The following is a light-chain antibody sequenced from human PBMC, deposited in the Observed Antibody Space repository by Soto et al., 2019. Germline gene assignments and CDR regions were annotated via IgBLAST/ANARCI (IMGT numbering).Light chain of an antibody. CDR2: YDR. CDR3: QVWHSSSDQGV. CDR1: NIGSES. Sequence: SYELTQPPSVSVAPGKTARITCGGNNIGSESVLWYQQKAGQAPVLLIYYDRHRRSGIPERFSGSNSGNTATLTISRVEAGDDADYYCQVWHSSSDQGVFGGGTKLTVL. J-gene: IGLJ2*01. V-gene: IGLV3-21*04.